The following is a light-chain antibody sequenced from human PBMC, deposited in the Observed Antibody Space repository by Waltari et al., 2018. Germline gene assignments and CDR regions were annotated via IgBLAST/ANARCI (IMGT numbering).Light chain of an antibody. CDR1: SSNIGGNF. CDR3: AAWDDNLTGPL. V-gene: IGLV1-47*01. Sequence: SVLTQPPSASGTPGQTVTIPCSGSSSNIGGNFVYWNQQLPGLAPQLLIYKNKQRPSGVPGRFAGSKAGTYASLAISGVRSDDEAEYYCAAWDDNLTGPLFGGGTKVTVL. J-gene: IGLJ3*02. CDR2: KNK.